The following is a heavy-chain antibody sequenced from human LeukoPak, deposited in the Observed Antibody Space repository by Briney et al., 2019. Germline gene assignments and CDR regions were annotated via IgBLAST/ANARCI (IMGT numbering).Heavy chain of an antibody. Sequence: GGSLRLSCAASGFTFSSYAMSWARQAPGKGLECVSDISTSGGSTYYADSVKGRFTISRDNSKNTLYLQMNSLRAEDTAVYYCAKVVGPTPYFFDYWGQGTLVTVSS. CDR3: AKVVGPTPYFFDY. J-gene: IGHJ4*02. CDR1: GFTFSSYA. CDR2: ISTSGGST. D-gene: IGHD1-26*01. V-gene: IGHV3-23*01.